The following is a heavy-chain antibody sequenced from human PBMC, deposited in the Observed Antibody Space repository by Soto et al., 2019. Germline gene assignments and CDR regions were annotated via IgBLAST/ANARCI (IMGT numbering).Heavy chain of an antibody. Sequence: QVQLVESGGGVVQSGRSLRLSCAASGFSFISHAMHWVRQAPGKGLEWVAVISYDGSKKYYADSVKGRVTISRDNSKNTLYLQMNSLRVEDTAVYHCVRAYYYDSSGYYPLLYWGQGTLVTDSS. V-gene: IGHV3-30*04. CDR2: ISYDGSKK. D-gene: IGHD3-22*01. J-gene: IGHJ4*02. CDR3: VRAYYYDSSGYYPLLY. CDR1: GFSFISHA.